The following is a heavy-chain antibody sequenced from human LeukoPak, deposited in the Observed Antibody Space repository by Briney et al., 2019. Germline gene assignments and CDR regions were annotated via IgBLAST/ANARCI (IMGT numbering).Heavy chain of an antibody. CDR3: ARDFAYNWNYYYYYYMDV. Sequence: SETLTLTCTVSGGSISSYYWSWIRQPAGKGLEWIGRIYTSGSTNYNPSLKSRVTMSVDTSKNQFSLKLSSVTAADTAVYYCARDFAYNWNYYYYYYMDVWGKGTTVTVSS. D-gene: IGHD1-20*01. V-gene: IGHV4-4*07. CDR1: GGSISSYY. J-gene: IGHJ6*03. CDR2: IYTSGST.